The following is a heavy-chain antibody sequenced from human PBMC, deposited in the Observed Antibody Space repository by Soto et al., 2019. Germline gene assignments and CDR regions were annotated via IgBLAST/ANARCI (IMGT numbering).Heavy chain of an antibody. CDR1: GYTFTSYG. V-gene: IGHV1-18*01. Sequence: ASVKVSCKASGYTFTSYGISWVRQAPGQGLEWMGWISAYNGNTNYAQKLQGRVTMTTDTSTSTAYMELRSLRSDDTAVYYRARVAVPAEGYYYYGMDVWGQGTTVTVSS. D-gene: IGHD2-2*01. CDR2: ISAYNGNT. J-gene: IGHJ6*02. CDR3: ARVAVPAEGYYYYGMDV.